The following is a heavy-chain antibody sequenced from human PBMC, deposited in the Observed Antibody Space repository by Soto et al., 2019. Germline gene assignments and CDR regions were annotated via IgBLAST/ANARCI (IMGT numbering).Heavy chain of an antibody. J-gene: IGHJ6*02. D-gene: IGHD3-22*01. CDR1: GGSISSYY. CDR2: IYYSGST. V-gene: IGHV4-59*01. CDR3: AREVVVPTAYYYGMDV. Sequence: PSETLSLTCTVSGGSISSYYWSWIRQPPGKGLEWIGYIYYSGSTNYTPSLKSRVTISVDTSKNQFSLKLSSVTAADTAVYYCAREVVVPTAYYYGMDVWGQGTTVTVSS.